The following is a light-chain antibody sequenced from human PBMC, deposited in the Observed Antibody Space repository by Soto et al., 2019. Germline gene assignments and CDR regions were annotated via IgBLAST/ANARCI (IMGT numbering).Light chain of an antibody. V-gene: IGKV2-28*01. Sequence: DIVLTQSPLSLPVTPGEPASISCRSSQSLLHSNGFHYLDWYLQKPGQSPQLLIYMGSNRASGVPDRLRGSGSGTDITLKISRVEADDVGVYYGMQAVQTPFTFGPGTKVDIK. CDR2: MGS. CDR3: MQAVQTPFT. J-gene: IGKJ3*01. CDR1: QSLLHSNGFHY.